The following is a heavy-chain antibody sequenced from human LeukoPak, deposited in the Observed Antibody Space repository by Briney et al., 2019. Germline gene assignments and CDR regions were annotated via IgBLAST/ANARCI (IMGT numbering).Heavy chain of an antibody. D-gene: IGHD3-3*01. J-gene: IGHJ6*04. CDR3: VRESDVWSGPGIGRPLDV. V-gene: IGHV3-7*01. CDR1: GFTFSSYW. Sequence: GGSLRLSCAASGFTFSSYWMNWARQAPGKGLEWVAKIKQDGSEKYYVDSVRGRFTISRDNAKNSVSLQMDGLRAEDTAVYHCVRESDVWSGPGIGRPLDVWGKGTTVTVSS. CDR2: IKQDGSEK.